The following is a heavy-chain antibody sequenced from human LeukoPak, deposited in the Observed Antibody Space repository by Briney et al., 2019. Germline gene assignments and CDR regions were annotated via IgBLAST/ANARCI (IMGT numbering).Heavy chain of an antibody. J-gene: IGHJ3*02. V-gene: IGHV3-30*04. CDR3: AKSRAGAFDI. CDR1: GFTFSSYA. CDR2: ISYDGSNK. D-gene: IGHD3-10*01. Sequence: PGRSLRLSCAASGFTFSSYAMHWVRQAPGKGLEWVAVISYDGSNKYYADSVKGRFTISRDNSKNTLYLQMNSLRAEDTAVYYCAKSRAGAFDIWGQGTMVTVSS.